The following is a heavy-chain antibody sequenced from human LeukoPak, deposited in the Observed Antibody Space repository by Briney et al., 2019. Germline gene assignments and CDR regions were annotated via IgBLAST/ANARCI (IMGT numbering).Heavy chain of an antibody. CDR3: ASGPSSFYSYHP. CDR2: ISSSSGTI. D-gene: IGHD5-18*01. CDR1: GFTFSNAW. Sequence: GGSLRLSCAASGFTFSNAWMTWVRQAPGKGLEWVSYISSSSGTIYYADSVKGRFTISRDNAKNSLYLQMNSLRDEDTAVYYCASGPSSFYSYHPWGQGTLVTVSS. V-gene: IGHV3-48*02. J-gene: IGHJ5*02.